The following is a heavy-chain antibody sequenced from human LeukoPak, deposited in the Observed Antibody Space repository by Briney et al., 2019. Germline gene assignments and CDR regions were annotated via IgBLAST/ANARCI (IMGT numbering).Heavy chain of an antibody. J-gene: IGHJ4*02. Sequence: PGGSLGLSCAASGFTFSSYGMPWVRQAPGKGLEWVAVIWYDGSNKYYADSVKGRFTISRDNSKNTLYLQMNSLRAEDTAVYYCARASIAAAAPDYWGQGTLVTVSS. CDR1: GFTFSSYG. V-gene: IGHV3-33*01. D-gene: IGHD6-13*01. CDR3: ARASIAAAAPDY. CDR2: IWYDGSNK.